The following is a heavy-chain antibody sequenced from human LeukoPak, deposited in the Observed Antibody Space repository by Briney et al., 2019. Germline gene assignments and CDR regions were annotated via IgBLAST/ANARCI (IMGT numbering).Heavy chain of an antibody. CDR1: GGSISSYY. D-gene: IGHD5-24*01. J-gene: IGHJ4*02. CDR3: ARIVVEMATNFDY. CDR2: IYYSGST. Sequence: SETLSLTCTVSGGSISSYYWSWIRQPPGKGLEWIGYIYYSGSTNYNPSLKSRVTISVDTSKNQFSLKLSSVTAADTAVYYCARIVVEMATNFDYWGQGTLVTVSS. V-gene: IGHV4-59*12.